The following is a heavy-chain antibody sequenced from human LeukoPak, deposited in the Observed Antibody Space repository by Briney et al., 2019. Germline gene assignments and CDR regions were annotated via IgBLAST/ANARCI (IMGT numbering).Heavy chain of an antibody. CDR3: ARDSTVTTSPYFDY. J-gene: IGHJ4*02. CDR2: ISSSSSTI. Sequence: PGGSLRLSCAASGFTFSSYSMNWVRQAPGKGLEWVSYISSSSSTIYYAGSVKGRFTISRDNAKNSLYLQMNSLRDEDTAVYYCARDSTVTTSPYFDYWGQGTLVTVSS. D-gene: IGHD4-17*01. V-gene: IGHV3-48*02. CDR1: GFTFSSYS.